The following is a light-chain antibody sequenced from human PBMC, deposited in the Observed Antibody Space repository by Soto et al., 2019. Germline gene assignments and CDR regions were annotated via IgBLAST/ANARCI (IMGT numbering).Light chain of an antibody. CDR1: QSVSSSY. CDR2: GAS. Sequence: EIVLTQSPGTLSLSPGERATLSCRASQSVSSSYLAWYQQKPGQAPRLLIYGASSRATGIPDRFSGSGSGTDFTLTISRLEPEDFATYFCQQLNSFPPSFTFGPGTTVDIK. J-gene: IGKJ3*01. V-gene: IGKV3-20*01. CDR3: QQLNSFPPSFT.